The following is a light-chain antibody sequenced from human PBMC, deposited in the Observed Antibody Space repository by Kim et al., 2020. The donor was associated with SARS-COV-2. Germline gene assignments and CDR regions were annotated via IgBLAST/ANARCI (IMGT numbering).Light chain of an antibody. Sequence: EIVMTQSPATLSVSPGERATLSCRASQSVGSNLAWYQQKPGQAPRLLVYGASTRATGLPARFSGSGSGTEFTLTISSLQSEDFAVYYCQQYNNWPQTFGQGTKVDIK. CDR3: QQYNNWPQT. V-gene: IGKV3-15*01. J-gene: IGKJ1*01. CDR1: QSVGSN. CDR2: GAS.